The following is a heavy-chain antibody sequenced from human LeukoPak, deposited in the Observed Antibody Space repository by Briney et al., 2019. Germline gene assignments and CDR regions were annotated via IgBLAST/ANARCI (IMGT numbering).Heavy chain of an antibody. CDR2: ISSSGSTI. J-gene: IGHJ1*01. CDR3: ARGATTGAEYFQH. CDR1: GFTFSDYY. V-gene: IGHV3-11*01. Sequence: PGGSLRLSCAASGFTFSDYYMSWIRQAPGKGLEWVSYISSSGSTIYYADSVKGRFTISRDNAKNSPYLQMNSLRAEDTAVYYCARGATTGAEYFQHWGQGTLVTVSS. D-gene: IGHD1-26*01.